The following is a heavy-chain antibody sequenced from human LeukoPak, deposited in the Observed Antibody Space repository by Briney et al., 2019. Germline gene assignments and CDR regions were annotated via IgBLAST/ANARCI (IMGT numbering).Heavy chain of an antibody. CDR1: GFTFSSDS. Sequence: GGSLRLSCAASGFTFSSDSMNWVRQAPGKGLEWVSSISSSSSYIYYADSVKGRFTISRDNAKNSLYLQMNSLRAEDTAVYYCARDYGSGRYRSDYWGQGTLVTVSS. CDR2: ISSSSSYI. J-gene: IGHJ4*02. V-gene: IGHV3-21*01. CDR3: ARDYGSGRYRSDY. D-gene: IGHD3-10*01.